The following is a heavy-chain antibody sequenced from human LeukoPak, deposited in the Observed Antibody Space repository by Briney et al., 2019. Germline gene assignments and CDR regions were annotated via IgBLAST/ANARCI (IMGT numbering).Heavy chain of an antibody. CDR1: GYTFTSYD. D-gene: IGHD5-24*01. J-gene: IGHJ3*02. V-gene: IGHV1-8*01. CDR3: ARRNPHFTIRGHDAFDI. CDR2: MNPSSGNT. Sequence: GASVKVSCKASGYTFTSYDINWVRQATGQGLEWMAWMNPSSGNTGYAQKFRGRVTMTRNTSISTAYMELSSLRSEDTAVYYCARRNPHFTIRGHDAFDIWGQGTMVTISS.